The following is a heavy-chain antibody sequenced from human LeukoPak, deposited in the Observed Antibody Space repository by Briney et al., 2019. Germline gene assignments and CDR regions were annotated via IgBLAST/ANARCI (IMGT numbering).Heavy chain of an antibody. Sequence: GGSLRLSCAASGFTFSSYVMSWVRQAPGKGLEWVSALSGSGGDTYYTDSVKGRFTISRDNSKNTLYLQTNSLRAEDTAVYYCARVGGYCSSVSNCYGDYWGQGTLVTVSS. J-gene: IGHJ4*02. V-gene: IGHV3-23*01. D-gene: IGHD2-2*03. CDR3: ARVGGYCSSVSNCYGDY. CDR2: LSGSGGDT. CDR1: GFTFSSYV.